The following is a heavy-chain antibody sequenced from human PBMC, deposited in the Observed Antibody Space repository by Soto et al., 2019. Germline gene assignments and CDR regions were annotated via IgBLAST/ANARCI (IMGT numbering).Heavy chain of an antibody. Sequence: PSETLSLTCTVPGGSISSGGYYWSWIRQHPGKGLEWIGYIYYSGSTYYNPSLKSRVTISVDTSKNQFSLKLSSVTAADTAVYYCSSVSRKYDFWREGYYYYGMDVWGQGTTVTVS. CDR3: SSVSRKYDFWREGYYYYGMDV. CDR2: IYYSGST. CDR1: GGSISSGGYY. D-gene: IGHD3-3*01. V-gene: IGHV4-31*03. J-gene: IGHJ6*02.